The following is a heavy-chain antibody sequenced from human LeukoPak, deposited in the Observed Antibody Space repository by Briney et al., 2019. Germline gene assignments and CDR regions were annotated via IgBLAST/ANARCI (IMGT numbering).Heavy chain of an antibody. V-gene: IGHV3-30*03. CDR3: ASKIAVRSMGRDY. Sequence: GGSLRLSCAASGFTFSSFGMHWVRQAPGKGLEWLAVISYDGSNKFYADSVKGRFTISRDNSNNTLMLQMNSLRAEDTAVYYCASKIAVRSMGRDYWGQGTLVTVSS. CDR2: ISYDGSNK. J-gene: IGHJ4*02. CDR1: GFTFSSFG. D-gene: IGHD6-6*01.